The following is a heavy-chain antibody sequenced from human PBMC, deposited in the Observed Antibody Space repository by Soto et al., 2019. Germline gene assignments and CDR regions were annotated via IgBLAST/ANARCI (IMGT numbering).Heavy chain of an antibody. CDR1: GYTFTSYG. CDR2: ISAYNGNT. J-gene: IGHJ5*02. CDR3: ARDEGYYDSSGYWDWFDP. V-gene: IGHV1-18*01. Sequence: QVQLVQSGAEVKKPGASVKVSCKASGYTFTSYGISWVRQAPGQGLEWMGWISAYNGNTNYAQKLQGRVTMTTDTSTSTAYMELRSLRSDDTAVYYCARDEGYYDSSGYWDWFDPWGQGTLVTVSS. D-gene: IGHD3-22*01.